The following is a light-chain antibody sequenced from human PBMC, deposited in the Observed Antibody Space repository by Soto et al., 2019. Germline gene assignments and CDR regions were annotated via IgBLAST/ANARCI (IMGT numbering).Light chain of an antibody. CDR1: KTVSFSY. J-gene: IGKJ4*01. V-gene: IGKV3-20*01. Sequence: EIVLTPSPGTLSLSPGDRATLSCRASKTVSFSYLAWYQQKPGQAPRLLIYGASSRATGIPGRFSGSESGTDFTLNIIRLEHEDFAVYSRQQYGSSPLTCGGGNKVEIK. CDR3: QQYGSSPLT. CDR2: GAS.